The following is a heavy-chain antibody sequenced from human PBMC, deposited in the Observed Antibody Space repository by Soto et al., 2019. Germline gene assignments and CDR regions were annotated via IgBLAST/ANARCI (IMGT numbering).Heavy chain of an antibody. CDR2: TYYRSKWYN. CDR1: GDSVSSNSAA. J-gene: IGHJ5*02. CDR3: ARGPLFSSATPANDDLTINWFDP. V-gene: IGHV6-1*01. Sequence: PSQTLSLTCAISGDSVSSNSAAWNWIRQSPSRGLEWLGRTYYRSKWYNDYAVSVKSRITINPDTSKNQFSLQLNSVTPEDTAVYYCARGPLFSSATPANDDLTINWFDPWGQGTLVTVSS. D-gene: IGHD2-15*01.